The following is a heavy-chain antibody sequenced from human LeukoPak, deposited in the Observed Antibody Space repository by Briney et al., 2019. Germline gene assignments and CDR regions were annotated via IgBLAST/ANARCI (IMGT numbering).Heavy chain of an antibody. D-gene: IGHD3-10*01. J-gene: IGHJ4*02. Sequence: SQTLSLTCTVSGGSISSGGYYWSWIRQHPGKGLEWIGYIHNSGSTYYNPSLKSPVSISVDTSKSHFSPRLSSVTAADTAVYYCARGEYYGSGSYYPGDYWGQGTLVTVSS. CDR2: IHNSGST. V-gene: IGHV4-31*01. CDR1: GGSISSGGYY. CDR3: ARGEYYGSGSYYPGDY.